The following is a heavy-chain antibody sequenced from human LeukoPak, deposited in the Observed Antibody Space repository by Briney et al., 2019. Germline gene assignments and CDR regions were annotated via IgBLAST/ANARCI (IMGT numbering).Heavy chain of an antibody. J-gene: IGHJ1*01. CDR2: ISGSGGST. V-gene: IGHV3-23*01. Sequence: GGSLRLSCAASGFTFSSYAMSWVRQAPGKRLEWVSGISGSGGSTVYADSVQGRFSISRDNSNNTLFLHLNSLRGEDTAVYYCTRNSGWYGLSWGQGTLVTVSS. CDR1: GFTFSSYA. D-gene: IGHD6-19*01. CDR3: TRNSGWYGLS.